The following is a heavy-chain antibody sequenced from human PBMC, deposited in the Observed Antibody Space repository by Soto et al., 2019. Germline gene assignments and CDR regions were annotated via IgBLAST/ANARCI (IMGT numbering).Heavy chain of an antibody. Sequence: EVQLVESGGGLVQPGGSLRLSCAASGFTFSSYEMNWVRQAPGKGLEWVSYISSSGSTIYYADSVKGRFTISRDNAKNSLYLQINSLRAEDTAVYYCARDSNDYVWGSSGAFDIWGQGTMVTVSS. D-gene: IGHD3-16*01. CDR2: ISSSGSTI. J-gene: IGHJ3*02. V-gene: IGHV3-48*03. CDR3: ARDSNDYVWGSSGAFDI. CDR1: GFTFSSYE.